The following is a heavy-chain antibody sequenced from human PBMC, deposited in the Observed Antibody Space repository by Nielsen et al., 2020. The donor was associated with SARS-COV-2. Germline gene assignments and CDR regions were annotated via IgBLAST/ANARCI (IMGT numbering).Heavy chain of an antibody. J-gene: IGHJ4*02. Sequence: SETLSLTCTVSGGSISSYYWSWIRQPPGKGLEWIGYIYYSGSTNYNFSLKSRVTISLDTSKNQFSLRLSSVTAADTAAYYCARVLGSLRGFDYWGQGTLVTVSS. CDR3: ARVLGSLRGFDY. CDR1: GGSISSYY. V-gene: IGHV4-59*01. D-gene: IGHD7-27*01. CDR2: IYYSGST.